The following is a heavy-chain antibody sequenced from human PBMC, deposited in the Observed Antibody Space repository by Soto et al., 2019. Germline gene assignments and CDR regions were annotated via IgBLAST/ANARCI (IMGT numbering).Heavy chain of an antibody. Sequence: QVQLQESGPGLVKPSETLSLTCTVSGGSISGGIYYWSWVRQSPGKGMEWIGYIFHSGSPFYNPSLGSRVTISVDTSKNQFSLRLSSVTAADTAVYYCAREIIPLTTDWYFDLWGRGTLVTVSS. D-gene: IGHD4-17*01. CDR2: IFHSGSP. CDR3: AREIIPLTTDWYFDL. V-gene: IGHV4-30-4*01. J-gene: IGHJ2*01. CDR1: GGSISGGIYY.